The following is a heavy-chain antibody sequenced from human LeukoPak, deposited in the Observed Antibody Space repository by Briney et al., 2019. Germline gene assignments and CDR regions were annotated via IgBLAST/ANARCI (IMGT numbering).Heavy chain of an antibody. D-gene: IGHD5-18*01. CDR2: ISAYNGNT. CDR1: GYTFTSYG. J-gene: IGHJ4*02. CDR3: ARVDIAMDFDY. V-gene: IGHV1-18*01. Sequence: ASVKVTCTTSGYTFTSYGISWVRQALGQGLEWMGWISAYNGNTNYAQKLQGRLTITTDTSTSTAYMQLRSLRSDDTAVYYCARVDIAMDFDYWGQGTLVTVSS.